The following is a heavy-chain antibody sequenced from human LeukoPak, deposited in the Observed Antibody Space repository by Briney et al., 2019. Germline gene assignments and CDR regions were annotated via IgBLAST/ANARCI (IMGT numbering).Heavy chain of an antibody. D-gene: IGHD1-1*01. Sequence: SETLSLTCTVSGGSISSYYWSWIRQPPGKGLEWIGYIYYSGSTNYNPSLKSRVTISVDTSKNQFSLKLSSVTAADTAVYYCARAAANWNDFDYWGQGTLVTVSS. V-gene: IGHV4-59*01. J-gene: IGHJ4*02. CDR3: ARAAANWNDFDY. CDR2: IYYSGST. CDR1: GGSISSYY.